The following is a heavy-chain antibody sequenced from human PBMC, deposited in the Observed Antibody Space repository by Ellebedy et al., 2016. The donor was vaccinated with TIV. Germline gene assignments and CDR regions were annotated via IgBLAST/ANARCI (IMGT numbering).Heavy chain of an antibody. CDR2: TDSDGSNT. J-gene: IGHJ4*02. Sequence: GGSLRLSXAASGFIFSTYPMNWVRQAPGKGLVWLSRTDSDGSNTNYADSVKGRFTIARDNAKNTVYLQLNSLRAEDTAVYYCARGGNYVTVAADYWGQGTLVTVSS. D-gene: IGHD3-10*02. CDR3: ARGGNYVTVAADY. CDR1: GFIFSTYP. V-gene: IGHV3-74*01.